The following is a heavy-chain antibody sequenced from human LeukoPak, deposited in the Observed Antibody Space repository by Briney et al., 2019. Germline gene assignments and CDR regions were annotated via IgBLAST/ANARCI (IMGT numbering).Heavy chain of an antibody. CDR1: GGSVSSGSYY. J-gene: IGHJ3*02. V-gene: IGHV4-61*01. D-gene: IGHD2-15*01. CDR3: ARDRYCSGGSCYRGDAFDI. Sequence: SETLSLTCTVSGGSVSSGSYYWSWIRQPPGKGLEWIGYIYYSGSTNYNPSLKSRVTISVGTSKNQFSLKLSSVTAADTAVYYCARDRYCSGGSCYRGDAFDIWGQGTMVTVSS. CDR2: IYYSGST.